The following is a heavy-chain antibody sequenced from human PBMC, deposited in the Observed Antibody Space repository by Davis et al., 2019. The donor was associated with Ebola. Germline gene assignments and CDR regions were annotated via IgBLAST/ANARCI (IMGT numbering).Heavy chain of an antibody. CDR2: INAGNGNT. D-gene: IGHD3-10*01. V-gene: IGHV1-3*01. CDR3: ARDGSMVRGVTLYYYYGMDV. J-gene: IGHJ6*04. CDR1: GYTFTNYG. Sequence: ASVKVSCKASGYTFTNYGITWVRQAPGQRLEWMGWINAGNGNTKYSQKFQGRVTMTRETSISTAYMELGRLRSDDTAVYYCARDGSMVRGVTLYYYYGMDVWGKGTTVTVSS.